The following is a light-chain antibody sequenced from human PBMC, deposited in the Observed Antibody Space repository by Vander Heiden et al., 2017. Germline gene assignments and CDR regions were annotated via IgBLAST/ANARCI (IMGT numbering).Light chain of an antibody. CDR1: QSVSSY. J-gene: IGKJ3*01. CDR3: QQRSDWPLT. Sequence: IVLTQPPATLSFSPGETATLSCTASQSVSSYLAWYQQKPGQAPRLLIHDASSRATGIPARFSGSGSGTDFTLTISSLEPEDFAVYYCQQRSDWPLTFGPGTKVDIK. V-gene: IGKV3-11*01. CDR2: DAS.